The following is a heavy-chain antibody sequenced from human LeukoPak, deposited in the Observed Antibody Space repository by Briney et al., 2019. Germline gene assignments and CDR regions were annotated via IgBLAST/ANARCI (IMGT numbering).Heavy chain of an antibody. CDR2: IYYSGST. V-gene: IGHV4-59*01. D-gene: IGHD3-22*01. CDR1: GGSISSYY. CDR3: ARGGYYYDSSGSNYYYYMDV. Sequence: SETLSLTCTVSGGSISSYYWSWIRQPPGKGLEWIGYIYYSGSTNYNPSLKSRVIISVDTSKNQFSLKLSSVTAADTAVYYSARGGYYYDSSGSNYYYYMDVWGKGTTVTVSS. J-gene: IGHJ6*03.